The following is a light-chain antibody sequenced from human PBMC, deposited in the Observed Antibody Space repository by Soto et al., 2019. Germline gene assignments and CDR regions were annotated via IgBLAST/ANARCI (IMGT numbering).Light chain of an antibody. J-gene: IGLJ1*01. CDR3: NSFISSNRVPYV. CDR1: DSDIGSYNY. CDR2: EVS. V-gene: IGLV2-14*01. Sequence: QSALTQPASVSGSSGQSITISCSGTDSDIGSYNYVSWYQQHPGRAPKLIVFEVSNRPSGISDRFSGSKSGNTASLTISGRPTVSAAVYNSNSFISSNRVPYVFATGTKVTAL.